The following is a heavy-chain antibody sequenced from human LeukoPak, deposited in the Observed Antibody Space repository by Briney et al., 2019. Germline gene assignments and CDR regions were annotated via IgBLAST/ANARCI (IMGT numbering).Heavy chain of an antibody. V-gene: IGHV4-59*01. CDR2: IYYSGST. D-gene: IGHD3-3*01. CDR1: GGSISSYY. J-gene: IGHJ5*02. Sequence: PSETLSLTCTVSGGSISSYYWRWIRQPPGKGLEWIGYIYYSGSTNYNPSLKSRVTISVDTSKNQFSLKLSSVTAADTAVYYCARVAYYDFWSGYYSEWNWFDPWGQGTLVTVSS. CDR3: ARVAYYDFWSGYYSEWNWFDP.